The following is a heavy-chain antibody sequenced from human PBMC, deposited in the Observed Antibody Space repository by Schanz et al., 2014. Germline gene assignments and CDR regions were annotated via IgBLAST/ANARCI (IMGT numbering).Heavy chain of an antibody. D-gene: IGHD2-2*01. CDR3: AKVAPAATYLDS. CDR2: ISDSGDST. CDR1: GFTFSDYY. V-gene: IGHV3-11*01. Sequence: PGGSLRLSCAASGFTFSDYYMTWIRQAPGKGLEWVSDISDSGDSTHYADSVKGRFTISRDNAKNSLFLQMNSLSAEDTAVYYCAKVAPAATYLDSWGRGTLVTVSS. J-gene: IGHJ2*01.